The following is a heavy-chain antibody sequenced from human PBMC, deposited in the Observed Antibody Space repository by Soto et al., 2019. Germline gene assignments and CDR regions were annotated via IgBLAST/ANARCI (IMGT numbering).Heavy chain of an antibody. CDR3: ARRYGDCFDF. Sequence: PSETLSLTCSVSGASIINTKWWNLIRQPPGKGLEWIGYIYYSGGTNYSPSLKSRVTISVDTSKNQFSLRLSSVTAADTAVYYCARRYGDCFDFWGQGTLVTVSS. CDR1: GASIINTKW. J-gene: IGHJ4*02. V-gene: IGHV4-59*08. D-gene: IGHD4-17*01. CDR2: IYYSGGT.